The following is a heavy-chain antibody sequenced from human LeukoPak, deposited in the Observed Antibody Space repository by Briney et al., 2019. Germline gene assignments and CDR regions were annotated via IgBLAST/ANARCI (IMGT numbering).Heavy chain of an antibody. J-gene: IGHJ4*02. V-gene: IGHV1-46*01. CDR3: ASGSGWHFDDY. D-gene: IGHD6-19*01. CDR1: GYTFTSYY. CDR2: INPSGGST. Sequence: ASVRVSCKASGYTFTSYYMHWVRQAPGQGLEWMGIINPSGGSTSYAQKFQGRVTMTRDTSTSTVYMELSSLRSEDTAVYYCASGSGWHFDDYWGQGTLVTVSS.